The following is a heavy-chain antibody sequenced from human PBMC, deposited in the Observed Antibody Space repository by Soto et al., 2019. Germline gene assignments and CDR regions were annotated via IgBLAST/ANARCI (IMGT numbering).Heavy chain of an antibody. V-gene: IGHV4-30-4*01. D-gene: IGHD4-4*01. CDR2: IYYSGST. J-gene: IGHJ4*02. CDR3: AKTPTYSNYAFDY. CDR1: GGSISSGDYY. Sequence: PSETLSLTCTVSGGSISSGDYYWSWIRQPPGKGLEWIGYIYYSGSTYYNPSLKSRVTISVDTSKNQFSLKLSSVTAADTAVYYCAKTPTYSNYAFDYWGQGTLVTVS.